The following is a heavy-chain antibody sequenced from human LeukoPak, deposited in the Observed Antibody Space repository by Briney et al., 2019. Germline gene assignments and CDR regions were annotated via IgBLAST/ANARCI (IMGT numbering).Heavy chain of an antibody. J-gene: IGHJ4*02. CDR1: GFTFSNYA. V-gene: IGHV3-30*04. CDR2: ISYDGSKQ. CDR3: ARGYYDYVWGSYRPFDY. Sequence: PGGSLRLSCASSGFTFSNYAMHWVRQAPGKGLEWVAVISYDGSKQDYVDPVKGRFTISRGNSKNTLYLQMNSLRAEDTAVYYCARGYYDYVWGSYRPFDYWGQGTLVTVSS. D-gene: IGHD3-16*01.